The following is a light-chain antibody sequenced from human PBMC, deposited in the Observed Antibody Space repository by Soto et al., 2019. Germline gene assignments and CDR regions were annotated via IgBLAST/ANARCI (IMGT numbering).Light chain of an antibody. CDR3: LQYSSHSWT. V-gene: IGKV1-5*01. CDR1: QSISNF. J-gene: IGKJ1*01. CDR2: DAS. Sequence: DIQMTQSPSSLSASVGDRVTITCRASQSISNFLNWYQQKPGKAPELLIFDASSLKSGVPSRFSGSGSGTEFTLTISRLQPDDVATYYCLQYSSHSWTFGQGTKVEIK.